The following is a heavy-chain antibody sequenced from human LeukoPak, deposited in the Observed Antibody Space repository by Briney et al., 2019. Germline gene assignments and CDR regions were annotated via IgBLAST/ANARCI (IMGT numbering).Heavy chain of an antibody. CDR2: IYAGGST. D-gene: IGHD5-24*01. CDR1: GFTVSSDY. J-gene: IGHJ3*02. Sequence: GGSLRLSCAASGFTVSSDYMSWVRQAPGRGLEWVSLIYAGGSTYYADSVKGRFTISRDNSKNTLYLQMNSLRAEDTAVYYCAGVRWLPSEADAFDIWGQGTMVTVSS. V-gene: IGHV3-53*01. CDR3: AGVRWLPSEADAFDI.